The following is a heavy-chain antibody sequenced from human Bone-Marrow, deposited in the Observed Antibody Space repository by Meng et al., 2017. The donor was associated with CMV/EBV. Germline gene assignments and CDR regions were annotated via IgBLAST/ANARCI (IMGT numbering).Heavy chain of an antibody. CDR1: GFTFSNYD. Sequence: GESLKISCAASGFTFSNYDMHWVRQATGKGLEWVSTIGTAGDTYYPGSVKGRFTVSRENAKNSLDLQMNSLRAGDTAVYYCARGLRAAAAHDAFDIWGQGTMVTVSS. CDR3: ARGLRAAAAHDAFDI. J-gene: IGHJ3*02. V-gene: IGHV3-13*01. CDR2: IGTAGDT. D-gene: IGHD6-13*01.